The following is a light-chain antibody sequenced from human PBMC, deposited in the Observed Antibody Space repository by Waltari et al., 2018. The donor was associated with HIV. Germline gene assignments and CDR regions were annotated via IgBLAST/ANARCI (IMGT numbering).Light chain of an antibody. CDR1: QSVSSN. CDR3: QQYNNWPQT. Sequence: EIVMTQSPATLSVSPGERATLSCRANQSVSSNLAWYQQKPGQAPRLLIYGASTRATGIPARFSGSGSGTEFTLTISSLQSEDFAVYYCQQYNNWPQTFGQGTKVVIK. J-gene: IGKJ1*01. V-gene: IGKV3-15*01. CDR2: GAS.